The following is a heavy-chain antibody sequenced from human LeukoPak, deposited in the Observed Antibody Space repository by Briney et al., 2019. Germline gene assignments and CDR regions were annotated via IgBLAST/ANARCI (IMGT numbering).Heavy chain of an antibody. D-gene: IGHD3-10*01. Sequence: GGSLRLSCAASGFTFSSYGMHWVRQAPGKGLEWVAFIRYDGSNKYYADSVKGRFTISRDNSKNMLYLQMNSLRAEDTAVYYCAKEGRVTMVRGVNRPFDYWGQGTLVTVSS. CDR2: IRYDGSNK. CDR1: GFTFSSYG. V-gene: IGHV3-30*02. J-gene: IGHJ4*02. CDR3: AKEGRVTMVRGVNRPFDY.